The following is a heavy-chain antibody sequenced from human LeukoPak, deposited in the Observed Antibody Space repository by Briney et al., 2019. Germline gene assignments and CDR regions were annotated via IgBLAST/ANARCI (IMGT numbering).Heavy chain of an antibody. D-gene: IGHD3-22*01. CDR1: GYSFIGYH. Sequence: GASVKVSCKTSGYSFIGYHMHWVRQAPGQGLEWMGWINPNSGGTNYAQKFQGRVTMTRDTSISTAYMELSRLRSDDTAVYYCARVGYDSSGYYSGDFDYWGQGTLVTVSS. J-gene: IGHJ4*02. V-gene: IGHV1-2*02. CDR3: ARVGYDSSGYYSGDFDY. CDR2: INPNSGGT.